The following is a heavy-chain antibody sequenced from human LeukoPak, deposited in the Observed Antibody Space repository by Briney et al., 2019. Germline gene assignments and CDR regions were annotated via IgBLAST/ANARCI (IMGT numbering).Heavy chain of an antibody. D-gene: IGHD1-1*01. CDR1: GGSISSSSYY. Sequence: SETLSLTCTVSGGSISSSSYYWGWIRQPPGKGPEWIGNIYYSGHTYYNPSLKSRVTISVVTSKDQFSLTLTSVTATDTAVYYCARRRERYSWNDLGGYFDPWGQGTLVTVSS. CDR3: ARRRERYSWNDLGGYFDP. V-gene: IGHV4-39*01. J-gene: IGHJ5*02. CDR2: IYYSGHT.